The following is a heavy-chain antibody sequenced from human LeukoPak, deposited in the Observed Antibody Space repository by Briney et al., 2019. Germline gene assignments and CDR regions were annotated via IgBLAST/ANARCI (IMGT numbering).Heavy chain of an antibody. J-gene: IGHJ4*02. CDR3: ARGGSGWFGFDY. V-gene: IGHV4-59*01. Sequence: PSETLSLTCTVSGGSISSYYWSWIRQPPGKGLEWIGYIYYSGSTTQNPSLKSRVTTSVDTSKSQCSLKLSSLTAADTAVYYCARGGSGWFGFDYWGQGTLVTVSS. D-gene: IGHD6-19*01. CDR1: GGSISSYY. CDR2: IYYSGST.